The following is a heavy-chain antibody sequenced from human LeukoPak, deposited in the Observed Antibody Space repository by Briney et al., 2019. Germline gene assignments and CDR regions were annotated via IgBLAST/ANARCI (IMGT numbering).Heavy chain of an antibody. CDR1: GFTFSSYA. V-gene: IGHV3-23*01. CDR3: AKDLYCSSNSCYLFDY. D-gene: IGHD2-2*01. J-gene: IGHJ4*02. Sequence: GGSLRLSCAASGFTFSSYAMSWVRQAPGKGLEWVSAISGSGVSTYYADFVKGRFTISRDYSKNTLYLQMDSLRAEDTAVYYCAKDLYCSSNSCYLFDYWGQGTLVTVSS. CDR2: ISGSGVST.